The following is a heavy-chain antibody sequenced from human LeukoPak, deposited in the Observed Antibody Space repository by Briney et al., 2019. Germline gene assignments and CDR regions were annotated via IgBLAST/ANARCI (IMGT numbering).Heavy chain of an antibody. CDR3: ARDVEARISAAGTFDY. Sequence: GGSLRLSCAASGFTFSSYAMSWVRQAPGKGLEWVSVISGLGGSTYYADSVKGQFAISRDNSKNTLWLQMNSLRADDTAIYYCARDVEARISAAGTFDYWGQGSLVTVSS. CDR1: GFTFSSYA. V-gene: IGHV3-23*01. CDR2: ISGLGGST. J-gene: IGHJ4*02. D-gene: IGHD6-13*01.